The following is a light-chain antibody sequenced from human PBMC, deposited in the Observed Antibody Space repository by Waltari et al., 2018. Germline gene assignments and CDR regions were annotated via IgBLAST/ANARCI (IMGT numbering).Light chain of an antibody. CDR2: RNN. V-gene: IGLV1-47*01. CDR1: TSNIGRNY. CDR3: ATWDGSLTAWV. Sequence: QSVLTQPPSASGTPGQRVTISCSGSTSNIGRNYVYWYQQFPGTTPKLLVYRNNARPSGVPDRISGSKSGTSASLASSGLRSEDEADYYCATWDGSLTAWVFGGGTKVTVL. J-gene: IGLJ3*02.